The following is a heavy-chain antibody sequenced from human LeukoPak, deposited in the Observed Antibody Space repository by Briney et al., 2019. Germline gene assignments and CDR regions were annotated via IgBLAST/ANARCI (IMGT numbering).Heavy chain of an antibody. CDR3: AKPYPGLLLRSEYFQH. Sequence: GGSLRLSCAASGFTFDDYGMSWVRQAPGKGLEWVSGINWNGGSTGYADSVKGRFTISRDNSKNTLYLQMNSLRAEDTAVYYCAKPYPGLLLRSEYFQHWGQGTLVTVSS. J-gene: IGHJ1*01. D-gene: IGHD3-22*01. V-gene: IGHV3-20*04. CDR2: INWNGGST. CDR1: GFTFDDYG.